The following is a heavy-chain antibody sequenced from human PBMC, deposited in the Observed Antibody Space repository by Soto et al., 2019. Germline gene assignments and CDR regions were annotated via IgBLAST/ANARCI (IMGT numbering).Heavy chain of an antibody. Sequence: GGSLRLSCAASGFTFDDYAMHWVRQAPGKGLEWVSGISWNSGSIGYADSVKGRFTISRDNAKNSLYLQMNSLRAEDTALYYCAKDPYSSSWYSFDFWGQGTLVTVSS. J-gene: IGHJ4*02. CDR3: AKDPYSSSWYSFDF. CDR2: ISWNSGSI. CDR1: GFTFDDYA. V-gene: IGHV3-9*01. D-gene: IGHD6-13*01.